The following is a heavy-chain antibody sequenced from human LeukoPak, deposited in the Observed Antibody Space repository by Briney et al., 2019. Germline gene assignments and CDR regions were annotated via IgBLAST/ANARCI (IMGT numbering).Heavy chain of an antibody. V-gene: IGHV3-53*01. Sequence: GGSLRLSCAASGFTVSNNYMSWVRQAPGKGLEWVSVIYSGGSTYYADSVKGRFTISRDNSKNTVYLQMNSLRAEDTAVYYCATGYSSDFYFFDYWGQGTLVTVSS. CDR1: GFTVSNNY. J-gene: IGHJ4*02. D-gene: IGHD6-19*01. CDR2: IYSGGST. CDR3: ATGYSSDFYFFDY.